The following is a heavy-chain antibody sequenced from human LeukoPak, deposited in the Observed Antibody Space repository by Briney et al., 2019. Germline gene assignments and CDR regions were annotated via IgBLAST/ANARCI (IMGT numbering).Heavy chain of an antibody. D-gene: IGHD5-12*01. CDR1: GGSISRYY. J-gene: IGHJ4*02. CDR2: IYYSGST. Sequence: SETLSLTCTVSGGSISRYYWSWIRQPPGKGLEWIGYIYYSGSTNYNPSLKSRVTISVDPSKNQFYLKLSSVSAADTAVYSCARGPNGDDSFYFDYWGQGTLVTVSS. CDR3: ARGPNGDDSFYFDY. V-gene: IGHV4-59*08.